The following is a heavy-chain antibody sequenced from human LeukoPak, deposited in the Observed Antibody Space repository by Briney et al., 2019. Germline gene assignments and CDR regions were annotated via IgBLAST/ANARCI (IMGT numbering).Heavy chain of an antibody. V-gene: IGHV4-59*01. Sequence: SETLSLTCTVSGGSITDSYWSWIRQPPGKGLEWIGYVHYSGRTNYIPSLKSRITISIDTSKNQFSLEVTSVTAADTAVYYCASARYTYRAGRGYYYYIVVWGKGATVTVSS. CDR1: GGSITDSY. D-gene: IGHD3-16*02. CDR3: ASARYTYRAGRGYYYYIVV. J-gene: IGHJ6*03. CDR2: VHYSGRT.